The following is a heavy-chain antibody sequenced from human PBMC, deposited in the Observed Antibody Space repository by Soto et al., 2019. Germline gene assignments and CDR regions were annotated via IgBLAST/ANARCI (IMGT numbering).Heavy chain of an antibody. CDR3: ARVIMIFGVASIGSYFDY. J-gene: IGHJ4*02. V-gene: IGHV1-18*01. CDR2: ISPSNGQT. CDR1: GHTFSNFG. D-gene: IGHD3-3*01. Sequence: QVQLGQSGTEVKKPRASVQVSCKASGHTFSNFGLSWVRQAPGQGLESMGWISPSNGQTIYAQNFHGRVTMTADTATATADMELRSMISDDTAVYYCARVIMIFGVASIGSYFDYWGRGTRVTVSA.